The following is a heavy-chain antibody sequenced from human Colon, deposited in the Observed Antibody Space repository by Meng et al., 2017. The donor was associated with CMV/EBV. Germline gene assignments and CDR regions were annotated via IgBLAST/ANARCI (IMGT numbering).Heavy chain of an antibody. CDR1: GFTFSDYY. V-gene: IGHV3-11*01. Sequence: GESLKISCAASGFTFSDYYMNLIRQAPGQGLEWVSYISSSATTISYAHSVKGRFTISRDNAKNSLYLQLNSLRAEDTAVYYCARDLGILTGYHWFDRWGQGTLVTVSS. D-gene: IGHD3-9*01. CDR2: ISSSATTI. J-gene: IGHJ5*02. CDR3: ARDLGILTGYHWFDR.